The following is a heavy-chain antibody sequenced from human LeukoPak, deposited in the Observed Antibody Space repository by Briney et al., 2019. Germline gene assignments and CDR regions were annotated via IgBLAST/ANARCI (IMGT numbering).Heavy chain of an antibody. Sequence: APVKVSCKVSGYTLTELSMHWVRQAPGKGLEWMGGFDPEDGETIYAQKFQGRVTMTEDTSTDTAYMELSSLRSEDTAVYYCATVTLIAAAVDWFDPWGQGTLVTVSS. CDR3: ATVTLIAAAVDWFDP. CDR1: GYTLTELS. J-gene: IGHJ5*02. D-gene: IGHD6-13*01. V-gene: IGHV1-24*01. CDR2: FDPEDGET.